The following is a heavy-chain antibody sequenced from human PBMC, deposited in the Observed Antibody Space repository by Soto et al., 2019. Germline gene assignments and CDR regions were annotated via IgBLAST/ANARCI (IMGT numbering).Heavy chain of an antibody. D-gene: IGHD3-16*01. Sequence: EVQLVESGGGLVQPGGSLRLPCAASGFTFSTYWMTWVRQPPGKGLEWVASINQDGSERYYVDSVRGRFTISRDNAMNSLYLQMNILRAEDTAVYYCVCGGNFFVYWGQGTLVTVSP. V-gene: IGHV3-7*01. CDR2: INQDGSER. J-gene: IGHJ4*02. CDR3: VCGGNFFVY. CDR1: GFTFSTYW.